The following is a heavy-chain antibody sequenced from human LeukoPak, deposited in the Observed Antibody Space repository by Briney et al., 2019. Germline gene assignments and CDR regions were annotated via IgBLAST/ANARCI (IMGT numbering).Heavy chain of an antibody. D-gene: IGHD4-17*01. V-gene: IGHV4-39*07. CDR2: IYHSGST. J-gene: IGHJ4*02. CDR3: ARWGGDYVGFDY. Sequence: SETLSLTCTVSGGSISSSSYYWGWIRQPPGKGLEWIGSIYHSGSTNYNPSLKSRVTISVDKSKNQFSLKLSSVTAADTAVYYCARWGGDYVGFDYWGQGTLVTVSS. CDR1: GGSISSSSYY.